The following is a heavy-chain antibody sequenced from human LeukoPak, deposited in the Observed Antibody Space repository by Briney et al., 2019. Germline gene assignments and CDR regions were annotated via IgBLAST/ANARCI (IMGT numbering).Heavy chain of an antibody. CDR2: MSPNSGNT. J-gene: IGHJ4*02. D-gene: IGHD7-27*01. CDR3: VRTPPNWGADY. Sequence: ASVTVSCTASGGTFSSYAICWVRQATGQGLEWMGWMSPNSGNTGYAQKFQGRVTMTRNTAISTAYMELSSLRSEDTAVYFCVRTPPNWGADYWGQGTLVTVSS. CDR1: GGTFSSYA. V-gene: IGHV1-8*02.